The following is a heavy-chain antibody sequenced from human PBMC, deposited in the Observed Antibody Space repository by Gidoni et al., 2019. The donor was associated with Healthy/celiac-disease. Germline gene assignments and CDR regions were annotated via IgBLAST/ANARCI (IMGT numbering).Heavy chain of an antibody. D-gene: IGHD1-7*01. V-gene: IGHV1-24*01. CDR1: GYTLTELS. J-gene: IGHJ4*02. Sequence: QVQLVQSGAEVKKPGASVKVSCRVCGYTLTELSMHWVRQAPGKGLEWMGGVDPEDGETIYAQKFQGRVTMTEDTSTDTAYMELSSLRSEDTAVYYWATEVITGTTTGGYYFDYWGQGTLVTVSS. CDR3: ATEVITGTTTGGYYFDY. CDR2: VDPEDGET.